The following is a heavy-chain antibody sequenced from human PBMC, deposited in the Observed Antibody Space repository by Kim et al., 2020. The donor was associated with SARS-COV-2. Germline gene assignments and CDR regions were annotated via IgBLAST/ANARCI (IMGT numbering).Heavy chain of an antibody. J-gene: IGHJ6*02. CDR3: ARGNYHGMDV. CDR1: GFTFSSYW. V-gene: IGHV3-74*01. Sequence: GGSLRLSCAASGFTFSSYWMHWVRQAPGKGLVWVSRINGDGSSTIYADSVKGRFTIFRDNAQNTPLLQMNSLSAEATAVYYCARGNYHGMDVWGQGTTV. CDR2: INGDGSST.